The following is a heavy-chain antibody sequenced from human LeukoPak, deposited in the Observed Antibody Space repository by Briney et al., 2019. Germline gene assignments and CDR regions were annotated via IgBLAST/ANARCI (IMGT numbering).Heavy chain of an antibody. D-gene: IGHD1-26*01. CDR1: GFTVSSNY. CDR3: ARGFFVVGATTVFDY. J-gene: IGHJ4*02. CDR2: IYSGGST. V-gene: IGHV3-53*01. Sequence: GGSLRLSCAASGFTVSSNYMSWVRQAPGKGLEWVSVIYSGGSTYYADSVKGRFTISRDNSKNTLYLQMNSLRAEDTAVYYCARGFFVVGATTVFDYWGQGTLVTVSS.